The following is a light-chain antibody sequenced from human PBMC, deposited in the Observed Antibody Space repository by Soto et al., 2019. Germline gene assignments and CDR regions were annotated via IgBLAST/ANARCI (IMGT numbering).Light chain of an antibody. J-gene: IGKJ5*01. Sequence: DIVMTQTPLSLSVTPGEPASVSCRSSQILLDSGDGNTYLDWYLQKPGQSPQLLIYTVSHRESGVSDRFSGSGSGTDFTLTISSLQAEDVAVYYCQQYHSDPITFGQGTRLEIK. CDR1: QILLDSGDGNTY. CDR3: QQYHSDPIT. CDR2: TVS. V-gene: IGKV2-40*01.